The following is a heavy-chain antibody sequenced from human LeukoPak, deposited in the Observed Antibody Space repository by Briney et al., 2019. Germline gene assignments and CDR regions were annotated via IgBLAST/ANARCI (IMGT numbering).Heavy chain of an antibody. CDR3: TTEFKELGSFFYFYYMDV. Sequence: GGTLRLSCAASGFTFRSYGMNWVRQAPGKGLEWVGRIKTKSEGGTTDYAAPAKGRFTISRDDSKNALFLQMDSLKSDDTAMYYCTTEFKELGSFFYFYYMDVWGTGTTVTISS. J-gene: IGHJ6*03. D-gene: IGHD3-10*01. V-gene: IGHV3-15*01. CDR2: IKTKSEGGTT. CDR1: GFTFRSYG.